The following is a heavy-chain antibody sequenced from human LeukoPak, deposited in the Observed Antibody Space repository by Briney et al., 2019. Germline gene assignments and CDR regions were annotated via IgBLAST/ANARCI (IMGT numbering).Heavy chain of an antibody. Sequence: GGSLRLSCAASGFTFDDYGMSWVRQAPGKGLEWVSGINWNGGSTGYADSVKGRFTISRDNAKNSLYLQMNSLRAQDTALHYCARDEARSYSSSWYPDYWGQGTLVTVSS. CDR2: INWNGGST. CDR3: ARDEARSYSSSWYPDY. J-gene: IGHJ4*02. CDR1: GFTFDDYG. V-gene: IGHV3-20*04. D-gene: IGHD6-13*01.